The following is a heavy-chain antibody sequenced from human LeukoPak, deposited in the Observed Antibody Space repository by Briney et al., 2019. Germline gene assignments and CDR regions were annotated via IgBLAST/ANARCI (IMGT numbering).Heavy chain of an antibody. D-gene: IGHD1-26*01. Sequence: GGSLRLSCAAYGFTFSSYAMSWVRQAPGKGLEWVSAISGSGGSTYYADSVKGRFTISRDNSKNTLYLQMNSLRAEDTAVYYCAKDEAPRAGRWELSANWFDPWGQGTLVTVSS. CDR2: ISGSGGST. CDR1: GFTFSSYA. J-gene: IGHJ5*02. V-gene: IGHV3-23*01. CDR3: AKDEAPRAGRWELSANWFDP.